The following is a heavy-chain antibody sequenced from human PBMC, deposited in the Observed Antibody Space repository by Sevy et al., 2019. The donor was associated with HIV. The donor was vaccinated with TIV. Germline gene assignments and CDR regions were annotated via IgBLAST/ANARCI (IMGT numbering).Heavy chain of an antibody. Sequence: GGSLRLSCAASGFTFSSYSMNWVRQAPGKGLEWVSSISPDSGYIYYADSVKGRFTISRDNAKNSLYLQMNSLRAEDTAVYYCARGDSSGAAFDIWGQGTMVTVSS. D-gene: IGHD6-25*01. CDR1: GFTFSSYS. CDR3: ARGDSSGAAFDI. V-gene: IGHV3-21*01. CDR2: ISPDSGYI. J-gene: IGHJ3*02.